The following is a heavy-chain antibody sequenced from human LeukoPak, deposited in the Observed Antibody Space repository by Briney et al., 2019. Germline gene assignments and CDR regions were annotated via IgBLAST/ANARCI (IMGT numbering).Heavy chain of an antibody. Sequence: PGGSLRLSCAASGFTFRSYAMSWVRQAPGKGLEWVSVITDSGGNTFYADSVKGRFTISRDNSKNTLYLQMNSLSAEDSAIYYCAKLWRGSYPRYFDYWGQGALVTVSS. J-gene: IGHJ4*02. D-gene: IGHD1-26*01. CDR1: GFTFRSYA. CDR3: AKLWRGSYPRYFDY. CDR2: ITDSGGNT. V-gene: IGHV3-23*01.